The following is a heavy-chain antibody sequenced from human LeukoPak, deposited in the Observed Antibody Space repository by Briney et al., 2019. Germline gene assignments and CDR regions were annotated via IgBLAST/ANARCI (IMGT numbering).Heavy chain of an antibody. Sequence: ASVEVSCKASGYTFTSYDINWVRQATGQGLEWMGWMNPNSGNTGYAQKFQGRVTMTRNTSISTAYMELSSLRSEDTAVYYCAREGVLLWFGELLSDNWFDPWGQGTLVTVSS. J-gene: IGHJ5*02. D-gene: IGHD3-10*01. CDR1: GYTFTSYD. CDR2: MNPNSGNT. V-gene: IGHV1-8*01. CDR3: AREGVLLWFGELLSDNWFDP.